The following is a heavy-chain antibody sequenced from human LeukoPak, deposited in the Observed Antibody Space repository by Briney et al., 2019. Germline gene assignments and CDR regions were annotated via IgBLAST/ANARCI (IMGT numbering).Heavy chain of an antibody. CDR2: ISGAGGTT. Sequence: GGSLRLSCAASGFTFDDYAMHWVRQAPGKGLEWVSLISGAGGTTYYADSVKGRFTISRDNSKNSLYLQMNSLRTEGTALYYCAKGTVAGGVGYYYAMDVWGQGTTLTVSS. D-gene: IGHD3-3*01. J-gene: IGHJ6*02. CDR3: AKGTVAGGVGYYYAMDV. V-gene: IGHV3-43*02. CDR1: GFTFDDYA.